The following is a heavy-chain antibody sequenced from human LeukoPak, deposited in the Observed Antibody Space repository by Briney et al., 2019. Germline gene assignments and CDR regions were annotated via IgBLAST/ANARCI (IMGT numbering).Heavy chain of an antibody. J-gene: IGHJ4*02. CDR2: IWFDGGEI. CDR1: GFTFSHYG. CDR3: AKDPDSGIAAAGTDDY. Sequence: GRSLRLSCAASGFTFSHYGMHWVRQAPGKGLEWVAVIWFDGGEIHYLDSVKGRFTISRDNSKNTLYLQMNSLRADDTAVYYCAKDPDSGIAAAGTDDYWGQGTLVTVSS. V-gene: IGHV3-33*06. D-gene: IGHD6-13*01.